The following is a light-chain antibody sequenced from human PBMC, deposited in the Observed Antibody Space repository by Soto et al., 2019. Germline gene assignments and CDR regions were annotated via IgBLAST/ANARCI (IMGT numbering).Light chain of an antibody. CDR3: QQANSFPWT. CDR2: TAS. Sequence: DIQLTQSPSFLSASVGDRVTVTCRASQGINSYLAWYQQKPGKAPKLLIYTASTLQSGVPSRFSGSGSGTDFTLTISSLQPEDFATYYCQQANSFPWTFGQGTKVDIK. V-gene: IGKV1-9*01. CDR1: QGINSY. J-gene: IGKJ1*01.